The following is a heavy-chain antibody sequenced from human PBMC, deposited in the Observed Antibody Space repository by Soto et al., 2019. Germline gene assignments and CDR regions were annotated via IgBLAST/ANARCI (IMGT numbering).Heavy chain of an antibody. D-gene: IGHD1-20*01. Sequence: EVQLVESGGGLVKPGGSLRLSCAASGFTFSSYSMNWVRQAPGKGLEWVSSISSSSSYIYYADSVKGRFTISRDNAKKSLYLQMNSLRAEDTAVYYCARADGITGTLFDYWGQGTLVTVSS. CDR1: GFTFSSYS. CDR2: ISSSSSYI. J-gene: IGHJ4*02. V-gene: IGHV3-21*01. CDR3: ARADGITGTLFDY.